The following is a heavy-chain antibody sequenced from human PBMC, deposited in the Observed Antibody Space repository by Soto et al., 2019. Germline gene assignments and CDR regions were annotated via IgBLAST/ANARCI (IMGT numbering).Heavy chain of an antibody. CDR1: GFTVSSYG. CDR3: AKDHGSGAIDP. Sequence: QVQLVESGGGVVQPGRSLRLSCAASGFTVSSYGMHWVRQAPGKGLEWVAVISYDGSNKYYADSVKGRFTISRDNSKNTLYLQMNSLRAEDTAVYYCAKDHGSGAIDPWGQGTLVTVSS. J-gene: IGHJ5*02. D-gene: IGHD2-15*01. CDR2: ISYDGSNK. V-gene: IGHV3-30*18.